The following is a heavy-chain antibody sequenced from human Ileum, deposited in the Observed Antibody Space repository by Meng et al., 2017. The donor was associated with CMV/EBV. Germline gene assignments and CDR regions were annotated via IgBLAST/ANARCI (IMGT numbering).Heavy chain of an antibody. Sequence: EVHLLESGGDLVQPGGSLRLSCAASGFTFRNYAMTWVRQAPGKGLEWVAGIGASGGSTYYADSVSGRFIISRDNSKSTLYLQMNRLRAEDTAIYYCANLIASDYWGQGTLVTVSS. CDR3: ANLIASDY. J-gene: IGHJ4*02. CDR2: IGASGGST. V-gene: IGHV3-23*01. CDR1: GFTFRNYA. D-gene: IGHD2/OR15-2a*01.